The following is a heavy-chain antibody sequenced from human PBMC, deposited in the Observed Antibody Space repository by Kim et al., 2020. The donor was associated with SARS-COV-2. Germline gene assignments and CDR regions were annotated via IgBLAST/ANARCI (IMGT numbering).Heavy chain of an antibody. D-gene: IGHD6-19*01. V-gene: IGHV4-4*07. CDR1: GGSINSYS. CDR2: FYTSGST. Sequence: SETLSLTCTVSGGSINSYSWSWIRQPAGKGLEWIGCFYTSGSTNYNPSLKSRVTMSVDRPKNQFSLKLSSVTAADTAGYYFTRGSGWYGNWGQGTRVTIS. CDR3: TRGSGWYGN. J-gene: IGHJ4*02.